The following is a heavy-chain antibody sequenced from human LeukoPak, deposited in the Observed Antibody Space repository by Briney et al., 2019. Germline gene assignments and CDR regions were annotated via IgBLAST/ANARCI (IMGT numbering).Heavy chain of an antibody. CDR1: GGSISSYY. J-gene: IGHJ4*02. V-gene: IGHV4-59*01. Sequence: SETLSLTCTVSGGSISSYYWSWIRQPPGKGLEWIAYIYYSGATNYNPSLESRVTMSIDTSKNQFSLKLTSVTAADTAVYYCARIGVVPVASYSWGQGTLVTVSS. CDR3: ARIGVVPVASYS. D-gene: IGHD2-2*01. CDR2: IYYSGAT.